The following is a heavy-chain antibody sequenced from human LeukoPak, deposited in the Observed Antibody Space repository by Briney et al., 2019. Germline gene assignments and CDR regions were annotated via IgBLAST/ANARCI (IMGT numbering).Heavy chain of an antibody. CDR1: GYILTAYY. Sequence: GASVKVSFTSSGYILTAYYIHWVRQAPGQGLEWLGWMNPHSGGTNYAQNFRGRVTMTTDTSINTAYMELTGLTPDDTALYYCARALRTISGMDVWGQGTTVAVSS. V-gene: IGHV1-2*02. CDR3: ARALRTISGMDV. CDR2: MNPHSGGT. D-gene: IGHD2-2*01. J-gene: IGHJ6*02.